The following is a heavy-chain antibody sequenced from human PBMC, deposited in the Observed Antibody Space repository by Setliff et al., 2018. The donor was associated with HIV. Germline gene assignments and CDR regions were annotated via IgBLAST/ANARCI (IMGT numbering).Heavy chain of an antibody. CDR2: IYQSGST. D-gene: IGHD3-22*01. J-gene: IGHJ4*02. CDR3: ARGGGYDRSGYYPFDY. Sequence: SETLSLTCAVSGYSISSGYYWGWIRQPPGKGLEWIGTIYQSGSTYYNPSLKSRVTMSVDTSKNQFSLKLSSVTAADTAVYYCARGGGYDRSGYYPFDYWGQGTPVTVSS. CDR1: GYSISSGYY. V-gene: IGHV4-38-2*01.